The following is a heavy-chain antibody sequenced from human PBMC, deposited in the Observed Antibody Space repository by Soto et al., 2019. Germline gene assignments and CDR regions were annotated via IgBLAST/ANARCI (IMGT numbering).Heavy chain of an antibody. D-gene: IGHD2-8*01. Sequence: GGSLRLSCAASGFSVSSKYMSWVRQAPGKGLEWVSLIQSGGTTYYAGSVKGRFTISRDYSENTLFLQMNSLRVEDTAVYYCTRDDVHFNGDRYYGVAMDVWGKGTTVTVSS. CDR2: IQSGGTT. CDR1: GFSVSSKY. J-gene: IGHJ6*03. V-gene: IGHV3-66*01. CDR3: TRDDVHFNGDRYYGVAMDV.